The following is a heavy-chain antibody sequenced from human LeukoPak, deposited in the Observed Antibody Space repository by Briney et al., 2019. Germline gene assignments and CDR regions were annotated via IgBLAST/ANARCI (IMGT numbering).Heavy chain of an antibody. D-gene: IGHD3-22*01. V-gene: IGHV3-33*08. CDR2: IWYDGSNK. Sequence: GGSLRLSCAASGFTFSSYAMSWVRQAPGKGLEWVAVIWYDGSNKYYADSVKGRFTISRDNSKNTLYLQMNSLRAEDTAVYYCVRDVTYYDINAFDIWGQGTMVTVSS. J-gene: IGHJ3*02. CDR3: VRDVTYYDINAFDI. CDR1: GFTFSSYA.